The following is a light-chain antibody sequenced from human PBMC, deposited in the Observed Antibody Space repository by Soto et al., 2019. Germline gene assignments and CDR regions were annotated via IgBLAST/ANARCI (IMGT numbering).Light chain of an antibody. J-gene: IGKJ4*01. V-gene: IGKV3-20*01. CDR1: QSVSSSY. CDR2: GAS. Sequence: EIVLTQSPGTLSLSPGERATLSCRASQSVSSSYLAWYQQKPGQAPRLLIYGASSRATGIPDRFSGSGSGTHFPLTISRLEPEDFAVYFCQQYGSPPLTFGGGTKVEIK. CDR3: QQYGSPPLT.